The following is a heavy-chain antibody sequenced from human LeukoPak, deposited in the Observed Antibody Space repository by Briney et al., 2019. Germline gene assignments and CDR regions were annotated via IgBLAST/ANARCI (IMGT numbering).Heavy chain of an antibody. D-gene: IGHD2-15*01. CDR1: GFTFDNYA. V-gene: IGHV3-23*01. CDR2: ISGSDDFT. J-gene: IGHJ4*02. Sequence: GGSLRLSCAASGFTFDNYAMSWVRQAPGKGLEWVSSISGSDDFTYYADSVKGRFTISRDNSRNTLSLQISSLRAEDTALYYCTRGVYCSGGSCSLDYWGQGTLVTVSS. CDR3: TRGVYCSGGSCSLDY.